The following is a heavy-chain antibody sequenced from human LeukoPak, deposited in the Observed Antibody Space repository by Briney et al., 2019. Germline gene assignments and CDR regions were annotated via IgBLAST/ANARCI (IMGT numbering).Heavy chain of an antibody. CDR2: IIPIFGTA. J-gene: IGHJ4*02. V-gene: IGHV1-69*13. Sequence: SVKVSCKASGGTFSSYAISRVRQAPGQGLEWMGGIIPIFGTANYAQKFQGRVTITADESTSTAYMELSSLRSEDTAVYYCARDVGLRLGELSLYYFDYWGQGTLVTVSS. D-gene: IGHD3-16*02. CDR1: GGTFSSYA. CDR3: ARDVGLRLGELSLYYFDY.